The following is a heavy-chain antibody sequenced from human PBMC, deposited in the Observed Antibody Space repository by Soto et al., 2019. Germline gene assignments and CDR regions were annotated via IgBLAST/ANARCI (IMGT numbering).Heavy chain of an antibody. CDR3: ARGGASAGTGIDS. J-gene: IGHJ4*02. D-gene: IGHD6-13*01. CDR1: GYTFTSYA. Sequence: GASVKVSCKASGYTFTSYAFSWVRQAPGQGLEWMGWISAYTGNTNYAQNLQGRVTMTTDTSTSTAYMELRSLGSDDTAVYYCARGGASAGTGIDSWGQGTLVTVSS. V-gene: IGHV1-18*01. CDR2: ISAYTGNT.